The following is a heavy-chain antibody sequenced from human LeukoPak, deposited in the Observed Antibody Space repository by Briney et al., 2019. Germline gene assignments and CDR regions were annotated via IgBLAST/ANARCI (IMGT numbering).Heavy chain of an antibody. CDR3: AKVTRELDYSMDV. CDR2: ISDSGSVT. V-gene: IGHV3-23*01. D-gene: IGHD1-1*01. CDR1: GFTFRSYA. J-gene: IGHJ6*02. Sequence: GGSLRLSCVASGFTFRSYALSWVRQAPGKGLEWVSTISDSGSVTFAADAVKGRFTISRDNSKNTMYLQMDSLRVVDTAVYYCAKVTRELDYSMDVWGQGTTVTVSS.